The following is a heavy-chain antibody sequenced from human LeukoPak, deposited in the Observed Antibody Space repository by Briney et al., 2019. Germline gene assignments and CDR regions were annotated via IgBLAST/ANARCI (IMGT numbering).Heavy chain of an antibody. V-gene: IGHV4-34*01. CDR1: GGSFRGYY. CDR2: INHSGST. Sequence: KPAETLSLTCGVYGGSFRGYYWSWIRQPPGKGLEWLGEINHSGSTKYNASLKSRVTISLDTSRKTVSLKLSSVTAADTAVYYCASTERCSTTCPLDYWGQGTLVTVSS. J-gene: IGHJ4*02. CDR3: ASTERCSTTCPLDY. D-gene: IGHD1-14*01.